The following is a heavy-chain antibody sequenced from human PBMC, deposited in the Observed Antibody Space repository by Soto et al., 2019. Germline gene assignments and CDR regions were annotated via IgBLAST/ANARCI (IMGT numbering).Heavy chain of an antibody. CDR2: IYYSGRT. CDR3: ARQRTKVVTQAYFDH. Sequence: SETLSLTCIVSGESISSSSYYWGWIRQPPGKGLEWIGSIYYSGRTYYNPSFKSRVTISIDTSKNQFSLKLSSVTATDTAVYYCARQRTKVVTQAYFDHWGPGALVTVSS. V-gene: IGHV4-39*01. CDR1: GESISSSSYY. J-gene: IGHJ4*02. D-gene: IGHD2-21*02.